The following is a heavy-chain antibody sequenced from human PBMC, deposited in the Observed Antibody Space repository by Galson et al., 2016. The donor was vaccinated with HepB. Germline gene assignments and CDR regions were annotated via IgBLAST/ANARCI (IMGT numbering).Heavy chain of an antibody. CDR2: ISYDGTKK. CDR1: GFTLDNYA. V-gene: IGHV3-30*04. D-gene: IGHD4-17*01. J-gene: IGHJ4*02. CDR3: ARDRVTTTGTMYYLFGY. Sequence: SLRLSCAASGFTLDNYALYWVRQAPGKGLEWVAAISYDGTKKIYADSVKGRFTVSRDNSRNTLFLQMNGLRAEDTAVYFCARDRVTTTGTMYYLFGYWGQGTLVTVSS.